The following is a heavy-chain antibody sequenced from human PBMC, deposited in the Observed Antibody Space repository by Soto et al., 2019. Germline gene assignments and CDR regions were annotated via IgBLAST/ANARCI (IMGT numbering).Heavy chain of an antibody. V-gene: IGHV3-30-3*01. CDR3: ARNAQWELLY. J-gene: IGHJ4*02. D-gene: IGHD1-26*01. CDR1: GFTFISYA. Sequence: GGSLRLSCAAAGFTFISYAMHWVRQAPGKGLEWVAVISYDGSNKYYADSVKGRFTISRDNSKNTLYLQMNSLRAEDTAVYYCARNAQWELLYWGQGTLVTV. CDR2: ISYDGSNK.